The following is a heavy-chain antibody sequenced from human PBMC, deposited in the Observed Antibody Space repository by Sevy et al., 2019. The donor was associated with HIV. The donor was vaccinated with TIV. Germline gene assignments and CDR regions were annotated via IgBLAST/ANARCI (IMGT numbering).Heavy chain of an antibody. J-gene: IGHJ6*02. CDR2: ISSSSRYI. CDR1: GFTFSNYN. V-gene: IGHV3-21*01. CDR3: ARVVAYCSGGSCFPGYYYGLDV. Sequence: GGSLRLSCAASGFTFSNYNMNWVRQAPGKGLEWVSSISSSSRYIYYADSMKGRFTISRDNAKNSLYLQMNSLRAEDTAVYYCARVVAYCSGGSCFPGYYYGLDVWGQGTTVTVSS. D-gene: IGHD2-15*01.